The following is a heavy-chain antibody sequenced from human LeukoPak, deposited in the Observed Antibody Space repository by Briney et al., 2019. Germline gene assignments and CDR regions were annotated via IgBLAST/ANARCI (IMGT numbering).Heavy chain of an antibody. D-gene: IGHD3-10*01. CDR2: IYYSGST. CDR1: GGSISSYY. V-gene: IGHV4-59*01. CDR3: ARAPLYGSADYYYYYGMDV. Sequence: KPSETLSLTCTVSGGSISSYYWSWIRQPPGKGLEWIGYIYYSGSTNYNPSLKSRVTISVDTSKNQFSLKLSSVTAADTAVYYCARAPLYGSADYYYYYGMDVWGQGTTVTVSS. J-gene: IGHJ6*02.